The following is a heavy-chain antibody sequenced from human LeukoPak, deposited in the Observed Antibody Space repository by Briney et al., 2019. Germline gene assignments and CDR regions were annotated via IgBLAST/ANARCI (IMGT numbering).Heavy chain of an antibody. Sequence: ASVKVSCKASGYTFTSYGISWVRQAPGQGLEWMGGIIPIFGTANYAQKFQGRVTITADESTSTAYMELSSLRSEDTAVYYCARVPPYNWNEGPYWGQGTLVSVSS. J-gene: IGHJ4*02. V-gene: IGHV1-69*13. CDR1: GYTFTSYG. D-gene: IGHD1-1*01. CDR3: ARVPPYNWNEGPY. CDR2: IIPIFGTA.